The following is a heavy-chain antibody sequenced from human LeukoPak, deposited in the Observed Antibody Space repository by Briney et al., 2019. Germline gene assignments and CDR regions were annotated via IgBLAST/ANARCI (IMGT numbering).Heavy chain of an antibody. CDR3: ARGLVLLFDY. Sequence: PSETLSLTCAVYGGSFSGYYWSWIRQPPGKGLEWIGEINHSGSTNYNPSLKSRVTISVDTSKNQFSLKLSSVTAADTAAYYCARGLVLLFDYWGQGTLVTVSS. CDR1: GGSFSGYY. D-gene: IGHD4/OR15-4a*01. J-gene: IGHJ4*02. CDR2: INHSGST. V-gene: IGHV4-34*01.